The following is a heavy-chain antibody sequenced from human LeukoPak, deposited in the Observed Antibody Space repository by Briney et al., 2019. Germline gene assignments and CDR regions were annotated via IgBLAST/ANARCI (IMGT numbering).Heavy chain of an antibody. CDR2: MNPNSGNT. CDR1: GYTFTSYD. CDR3: ARALSGGNARADEY. D-gene: IGHD4-23*01. J-gene: IGHJ4*02. V-gene: IGHV1-8*01. Sequence: ASVKVSCKASGYTFTSYDINWVRQATGQGLEWMGWMNPNSGNTGYAQKFQGRVTMTRNTSISTAYMELSSLRSEDTAVYYCARALSGGNARADEYWGQGTLVTVSS.